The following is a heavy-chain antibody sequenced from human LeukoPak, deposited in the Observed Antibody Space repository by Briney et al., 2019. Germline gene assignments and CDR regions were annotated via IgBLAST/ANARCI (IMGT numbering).Heavy chain of an antibody. CDR2: ISGGGSTI. J-gene: IGHJ4*02. V-gene: IGHV3-11*01. Sequence: PGGSLRLSCAASGFTFSDYYMSWIRQAPGKGLEWVSYISGGGSTIYYADSVKGRFTISRDNAKNSLYLQMNSLGAEDTAVYYCARRSGSYQADFDYWGQGTLVTVSS. CDR1: GFTFSDYY. CDR3: ARRSGSYQADFDY. D-gene: IGHD1-26*01.